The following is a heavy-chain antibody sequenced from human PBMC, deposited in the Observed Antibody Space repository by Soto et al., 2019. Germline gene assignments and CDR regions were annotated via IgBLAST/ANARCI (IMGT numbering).Heavy chain of an antibody. CDR1: EFMFSNYG. V-gene: IGHV3-23*01. Sequence: EVQLWESGGGLVQPGGSLRLSCVASEFMFSNYGMSWVRQAPGKGLEWVSAISGSGGTTYYADSVKGRFTISRDNSKNTLFLQMDSLKAEDTAVYYCAKEYDSSGYYYHYYNGLDVWGQGTTVTVSS. CDR3: AKEYDSSGYYYHYYNGLDV. CDR2: ISGSGGTT. D-gene: IGHD3-22*01. J-gene: IGHJ6*02.